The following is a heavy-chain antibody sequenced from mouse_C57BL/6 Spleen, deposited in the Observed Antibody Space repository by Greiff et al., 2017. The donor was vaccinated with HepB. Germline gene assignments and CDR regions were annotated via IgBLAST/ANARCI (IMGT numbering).Heavy chain of an antibody. J-gene: IGHJ3*01. V-gene: IGHV1-72*01. CDR3: ARYDYYGEGFAY. CDR2: IDPNSGGT. CDR1: GYTFTSYW. Sequence: VQLQQPGAELVKPGASVKLSCKASGYTFTSYWMHWVKQRPGRDLEWIGRIDPNSGGTNYNEKFKSKATLTVDKPSSTAYMQLSSLTSEDSAVYYCARYDYYGEGFAYWGQGTLVTVSA. D-gene: IGHD1-1*01.